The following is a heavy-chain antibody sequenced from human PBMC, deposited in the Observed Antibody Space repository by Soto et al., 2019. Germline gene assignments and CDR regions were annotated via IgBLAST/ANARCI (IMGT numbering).Heavy chain of an antibody. J-gene: IGHJ5*02. D-gene: IGHD6-13*01. CDR3: ARGSRKYSSSWYASWFDP. CDR2: IYYSGST. V-gene: IGHV4-39*01. Sequence: LSLPCTVSGGSLSSSSYYWGWIRQPPGKGLEWIGSIYYSGSTYYNPSLKSRVTISVDTSKNQFSLKLSSVTAADTAVYYCARGSRKYSSSWYASWFDPWGQGTLVTVSS. CDR1: GGSLSSSSYY.